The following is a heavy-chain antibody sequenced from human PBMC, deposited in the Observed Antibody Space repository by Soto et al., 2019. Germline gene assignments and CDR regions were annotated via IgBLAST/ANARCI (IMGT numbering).Heavy chain of an antibody. Sequence: QVELVESGGGVVQPGRSLRLSCVASGFTFSSYGMHWVRQAPGKGLEWVAVISYDGNNKYYGDSVKGRFTISRDNSKNTLYLQMNSLRAEDTAVYYCAKSTLTNDAFDIWGQGTMLTVSS. J-gene: IGHJ3*02. V-gene: IGHV3-30*18. D-gene: IGHD3-16*01. CDR1: GFTFSSYG. CDR2: ISYDGNNK. CDR3: AKSTLTNDAFDI.